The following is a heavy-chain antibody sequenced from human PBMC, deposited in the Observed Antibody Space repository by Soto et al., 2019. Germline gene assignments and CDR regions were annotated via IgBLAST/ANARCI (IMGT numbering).Heavy chain of an antibody. CDR3: DSYYYVTGGYLSFDY. CDR2: IYYSGAT. D-gene: IGHD3-10*01. CDR1: VDSISSSIYY. V-gene: IGHV4-39*01. J-gene: IGHJ4*02. Sequence: ETLSLTCTVSVDSISSSIYYWAWIRQPPGKGLEWIGNIYYSGATYYNPSLKSRVTISVDTSKNQFSLNLSSVTAADTAVYWCDSYYYVTGGYLSFDYWGQGILVTVSS.